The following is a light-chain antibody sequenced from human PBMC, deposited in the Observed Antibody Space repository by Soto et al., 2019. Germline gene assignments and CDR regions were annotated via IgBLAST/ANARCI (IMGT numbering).Light chain of an antibody. J-gene: IGKJ1*01. CDR3: QQYNSSPWT. Sequence: DIQMTQSPSTLSASVGDRATVTCRASRSISSWVAWYQQKPGKAPKLLIYKASALESGVPSRFSGGGSGTEFTLTISSLQPDDFATYYCQQYNSSPWTFGQGTKVEVK. V-gene: IGKV1-5*03. CDR1: RSISSW. CDR2: KAS.